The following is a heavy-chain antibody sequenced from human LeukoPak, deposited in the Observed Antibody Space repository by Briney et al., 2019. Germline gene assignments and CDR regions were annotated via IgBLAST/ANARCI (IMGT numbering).Heavy chain of an antibody. CDR2: ISSSSSYI. D-gene: IGHD3-10*01. CDR1: GFTFSSYS. Sequence: GGSLRLSCAASGFTFSSYSMNWVRQAPGKGLEWVSSISSSSSYIYYADSVKGRFTISRDNAKNSLYLQMNSLRAEDTAVYYCARDSDGNFDYWGQGTLITVSS. V-gene: IGHV3-21*01. J-gene: IGHJ4*02. CDR3: ARDSDGNFDY.